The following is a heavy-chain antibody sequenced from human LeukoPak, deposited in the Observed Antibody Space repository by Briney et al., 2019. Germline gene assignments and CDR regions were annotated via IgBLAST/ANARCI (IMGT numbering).Heavy chain of an antibody. V-gene: IGHV4-59*12. CDR3: AREGTTVVTPKGRYYYYMDV. D-gene: IGHD4-23*01. CDR1: GGSISTYY. CDR2: IYYSGST. J-gene: IGHJ6*03. Sequence: SETLSLTCTVSGGSISTYYWSWIRQPPGKGLEWIGYIYYSGSTNYNPSLKSRVTISVDTSKNQFSLKLSSVTAADTAVYYCAREGTTVVTPKGRYYYYMDVWGKGTTVTVSS.